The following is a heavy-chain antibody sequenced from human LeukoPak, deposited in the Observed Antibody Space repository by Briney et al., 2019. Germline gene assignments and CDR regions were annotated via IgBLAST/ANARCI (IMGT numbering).Heavy chain of an antibody. Sequence: GASVKVYCKASGYTFTIYGISWVRQAPGQGLEWMGWISGYNGNTNYAQKFQGRVTMTTDTSTSTAYMELRSLKSDDTAVYYCARVFIAVAGGVYFDYWGQGTLVTVSS. V-gene: IGHV1-18*01. CDR1: GYTFTIYG. CDR2: ISGYNGNT. D-gene: IGHD6-19*01. CDR3: ARVFIAVAGGVYFDY. J-gene: IGHJ4*02.